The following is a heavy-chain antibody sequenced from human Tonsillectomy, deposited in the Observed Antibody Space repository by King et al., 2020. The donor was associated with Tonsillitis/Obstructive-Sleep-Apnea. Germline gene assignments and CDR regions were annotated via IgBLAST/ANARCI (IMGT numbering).Heavy chain of an antibody. CDR2: ISWSSGSI. CDR1: GFTFDDYA. V-gene: IGHV3-9*01. D-gene: IGHD4-23*01. Sequence: VQLVESGGGLVQPGRSLRLSCAASGFTFDDYAMHWVRQAPGKGLEWVSGISWSSGSIGYADSVKGRFTISRDNAKNSLYLQLNSLRAEDTALYYCTRGGGDYCFYYMDVWGRGTTVTVSS. J-gene: IGHJ6*03. CDR3: TRGGGDYCFYYMDV.